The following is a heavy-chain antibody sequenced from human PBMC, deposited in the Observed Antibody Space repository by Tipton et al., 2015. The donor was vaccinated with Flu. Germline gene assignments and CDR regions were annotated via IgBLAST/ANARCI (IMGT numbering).Heavy chain of an antibody. V-gene: IGHV1-69*01. J-gene: IGHJ3*02. CDR1: GGTFSSYA. CDR2: IIPILGIA. D-gene: IGHD3-10*01. CDR3: ARDRQLDITMVREVIHAFDI. Sequence: QVQLVQSGAEVKKPGSSVKVSCKASGGTFSSYAISWVRQAPGQGLEWMGGIIPILGIANYAQKFQGRVTITADESTSTAYMELSSLRSEDTAVYYCARDRQLDITMVREVIHAFDIWGQGTMVTVSS.